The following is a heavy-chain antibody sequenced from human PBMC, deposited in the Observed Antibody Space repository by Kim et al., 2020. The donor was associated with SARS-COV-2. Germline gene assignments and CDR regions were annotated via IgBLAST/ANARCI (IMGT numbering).Heavy chain of an antibody. CDR3: ARVDSGWTIDY. V-gene: IGHV4-59*01. CDR2: VYYSGNS. CDR1: NGSIRGYY. J-gene: IGHJ4*02. D-gene: IGHD5-12*01. Sequence: SETLSLTCTVSNGSIRGYYWSWIRQPPGKGLEWIGYVYYSGNSNVNLSLKGRVTLLVDTSKNQFSLKVTSVTAADTAVYYCARVDSGWTIDYWGRGTLVTVSS.